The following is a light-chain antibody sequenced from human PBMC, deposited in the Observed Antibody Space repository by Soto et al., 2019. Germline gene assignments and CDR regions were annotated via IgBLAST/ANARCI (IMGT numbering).Light chain of an antibody. CDR1: SSDIGRYNL. J-gene: IGLJ2*01. CDR2: EGS. Sequence: QSVLTQPASMSGSPGQSITISCTGSSSDIGRYNLVSWYQQLPATAPKLVIYEGSERPSGVSDRFSGSQSGNTASLTISGLQAEDEADYYCCSYASGATVLFGGGTKLTVL. V-gene: IGLV2-23*01. CDR3: CSYASGATVL.